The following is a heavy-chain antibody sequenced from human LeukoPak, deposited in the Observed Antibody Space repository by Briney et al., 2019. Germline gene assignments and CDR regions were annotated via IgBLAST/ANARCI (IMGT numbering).Heavy chain of an antibody. CDR2: ISSSSSYI. D-gene: IGHD3-10*01. CDR3: ARGFGELFHDAFDI. CDR1: GFTFSSYS. Sequence: PGGSLRLSCAASGFTFSSYSMNWVRQAPGKGLEWVSSISSSSSYIYYADSVTGRFTISRDNAKNSLYLQMNSLRAEDTAVYYCARGFGELFHDAFDIWGQGTMVTVSS. J-gene: IGHJ3*02. V-gene: IGHV3-21*01.